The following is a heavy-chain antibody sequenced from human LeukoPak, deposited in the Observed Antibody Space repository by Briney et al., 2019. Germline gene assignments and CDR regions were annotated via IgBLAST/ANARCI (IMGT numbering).Heavy chain of an antibody. CDR3: ARDRYYDSSGSYYWFDP. J-gene: IGHJ5*02. CDR2: MHYSGST. CDR1: GGSVSSGSYY. Sequence: SETLSLTCSVSGGSVSSGSYYWSWIRQPPGKGLEWIGYMHYSGSTNYNPSLKSRVTISVDTSKNQFSLKLSSVTAADTAVYYCARDRYYDSSGSYYWFDPWGQGTLVTVSS. V-gene: IGHV4-61*01. D-gene: IGHD3-22*01.